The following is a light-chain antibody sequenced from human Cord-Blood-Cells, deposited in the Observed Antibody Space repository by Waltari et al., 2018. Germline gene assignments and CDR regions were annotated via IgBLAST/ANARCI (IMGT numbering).Light chain of an antibody. CDR2: DVS. CDR3: SSYTSSSTWV. J-gene: IGLJ3*02. Sequence: QSALTQPASVSGSPGQSITISCTGTSSDVGGYNYVSWYQQHPGKAPKLMSYDVSKRPSGFSNRFSGSKSGTTASLTISGLQAEDEADYYCSSYTSSSTWVFGGGTKLTVL. CDR1: SSDVGGYNY. V-gene: IGLV2-14*01.